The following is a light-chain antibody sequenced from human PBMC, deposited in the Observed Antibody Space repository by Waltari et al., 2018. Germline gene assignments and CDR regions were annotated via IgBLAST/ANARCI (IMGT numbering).Light chain of an antibody. Sequence: QSALTQPASVSGSPGQSINISCTGTSSDIGGYNYVSWYQQHPGKAPKLMIYDVSKRPSGVSNRFSGSKSGNTVSLTISGLQTVDEADYYCSSYTSSSSRVFGTGTKVTVL. V-gene: IGLV2-14*01. J-gene: IGLJ1*01. CDR1: SSDIGGYNY. CDR2: DVS. CDR3: SSYTSSSSRV.